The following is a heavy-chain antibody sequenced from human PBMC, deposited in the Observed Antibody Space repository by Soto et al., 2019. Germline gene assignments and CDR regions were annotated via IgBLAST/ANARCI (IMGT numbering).Heavy chain of an antibody. J-gene: IGHJ6*02. V-gene: IGHV4-59*13. CDR1: GGSISSYY. CDR3: ARGRGSGSSFYYYGMDV. Sequence: SETLSLTCTVSGGSISSYYCSWSRQPPGKGLEWIGYIYYSGSTNYNPSLKSRVTISVDTSKNQFSLKLSSVTAADTAVYYCARGRGSGSSFYYYGMDVWGQGTTVTVSS. D-gene: IGHD3-10*01. CDR2: IYYSGST.